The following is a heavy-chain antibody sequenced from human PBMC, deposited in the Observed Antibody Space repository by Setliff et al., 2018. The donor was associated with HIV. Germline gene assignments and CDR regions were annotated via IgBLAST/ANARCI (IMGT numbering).Heavy chain of an antibody. CDR1: GYSSAGNLA. J-gene: IGHJ5*02. CDR2: IWHAGNT. V-gene: IGHV4-38-2*02. CDR3: AAATTLLSPRA. Sequence: PSETLSLTCTVSGYSSAGNLAWAWLRQHPKKGLEWIGSIWHAGNTLYNPSLKSRVSISLDTSMEEFGLQLSSVTAADTAVYYCAAATTLLSPRAWGQGTLVTVSS. D-gene: IGHD2-15*01.